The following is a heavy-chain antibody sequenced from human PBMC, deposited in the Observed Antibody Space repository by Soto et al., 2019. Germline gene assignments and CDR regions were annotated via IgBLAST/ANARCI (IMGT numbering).Heavy chain of an antibody. D-gene: IGHD4-17*01. V-gene: IGHV3-33*01. CDR1: GFTFSSYG. CDR2: IWYDGSNK. CDR3: AREIGLWPPYGQTKAFDY. J-gene: IGHJ4*02. Sequence: QVQLVESGGGVVQPGRSLRLSCAASGFTFSSYGMHWVRQAPGKGLEWVAVIWYDGSNKYYADSVKGRFTISRDNSKNTLYLQMNSLRAEDTAVYYCAREIGLWPPYGQTKAFDYWGQGTLVTVSS.